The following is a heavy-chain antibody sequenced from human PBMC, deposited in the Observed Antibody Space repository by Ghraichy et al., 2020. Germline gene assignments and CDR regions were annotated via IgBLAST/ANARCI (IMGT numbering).Heavy chain of an antibody. D-gene: IGHD3-9*01. CDR1: GGSISSFY. J-gene: IGHJ4*02. CDR3: ARQLDYDILTGYPRYYFDL. Sequence: ETLSLTCTVSGGSISSFYWSWIRQPPGKGLEWIGYIFHTGNTNYNPSLKSRVTISVDSSKSQFSLNLTSVTAADTAVYYCARQLDYDILTGYPRYYFDLWGQGTLVTVSS. V-gene: IGHV4-59*08. CDR2: IFHTGNT.